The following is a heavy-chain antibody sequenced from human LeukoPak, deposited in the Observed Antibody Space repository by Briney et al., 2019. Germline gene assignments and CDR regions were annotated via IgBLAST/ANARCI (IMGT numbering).Heavy chain of an antibody. D-gene: IGHD3-3*01. CDR2: ISTVSTYK. J-gene: IGHJ6*03. V-gene: IGHV3-21*01. CDR3: ARDGSGFYLYYYMDV. CDR1: GVTFTDYS. Sequence: GGSLRLSCAASGVTFTDYSMTWVRQAPGKGREWVSSISTVSTYKFYSDSVKGRFTISRDNAKNILYLQMSSLSAEDTAVYYCARDGSGFYLYYYMDVWGRGTPVTVSS.